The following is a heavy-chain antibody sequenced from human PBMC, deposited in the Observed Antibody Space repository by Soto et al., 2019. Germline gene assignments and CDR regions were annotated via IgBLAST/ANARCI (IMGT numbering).Heavy chain of an antibody. CDR1: GGTLSPYT. D-gene: IGHD3-10*01. CDR3: TRDWEITVSTWSFGGF. Sequence: QVQLVQSGAEVKKPGSSVKVSCKASGGTLSPYTINWVRQAPGQGLEWMGRIIPFHGVTNYAQKFQARVTITADKSTRTAYMELSGLRFEDTAMYYCTRDWEITVSTWSFGGFWGRGTLVTVSS. CDR2: IIPFHGVT. V-gene: IGHV1-69*08. J-gene: IGHJ4*02.